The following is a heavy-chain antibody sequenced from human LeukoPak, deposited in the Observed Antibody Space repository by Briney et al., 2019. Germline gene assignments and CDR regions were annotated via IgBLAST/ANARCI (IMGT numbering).Heavy chain of an antibody. Sequence: GGSLRLSCAASGFTFSSYSMNWVRQAPGKGLEWVSSISSSSSYIYYADSVKGRFTISRDNAKNSLYLQMNSLRAEDTAVYYCARGPPYRYCSGGSCYYYYYMDVWGKGTTVTVSS. J-gene: IGHJ6*03. V-gene: IGHV3-21*01. CDR2: ISSSSSYI. D-gene: IGHD2-15*01. CDR1: GFTFSSYS. CDR3: ARGPPYRYCSGGSCYYYYYMDV.